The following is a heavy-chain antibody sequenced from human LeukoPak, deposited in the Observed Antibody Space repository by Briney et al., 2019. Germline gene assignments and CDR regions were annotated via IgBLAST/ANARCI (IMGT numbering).Heavy chain of an antibody. CDR1: GFTFTNYE. V-gene: IGHV3-48*03. CDR3: ARGTLVDIVATIAPYFDY. CDR2: ISSSGSTI. D-gene: IGHD5-12*01. J-gene: IGHJ4*02. Sequence: GGSLRLSCAASGFTFTNYEMTWVRQAPGKGLEWVSYISSSGSTIYYADSVKGRFTISRDNAKNSLYLQMNSLRAEDTAVYYCARGTLVDIVATIAPYFDYWGQGTLVTVSS.